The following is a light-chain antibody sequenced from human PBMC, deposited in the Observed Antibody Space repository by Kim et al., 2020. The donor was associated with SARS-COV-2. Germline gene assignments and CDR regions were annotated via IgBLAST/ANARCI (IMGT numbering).Light chain of an antibody. CDR1: ENVATN. Sequence: LSVSPGERANLSCRASENVATNLAWYQAKPGQPPRLLIYFAVTRATGVPARFSGSGSGTDFTLTISSLHSEDFAVYYCQQYNRWPTFGGGTKVDIK. V-gene: IGKV3-15*01. J-gene: IGKJ4*01. CDR3: QQYNRWPT. CDR2: FAV.